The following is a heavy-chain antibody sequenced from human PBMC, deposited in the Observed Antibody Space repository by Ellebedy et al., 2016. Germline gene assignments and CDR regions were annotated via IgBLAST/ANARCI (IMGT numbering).Heavy chain of an antibody. V-gene: IGHV1-18*01. CDR2: ISAYNGNT. D-gene: IGHD6-6*01. CDR1: GYRFNMYD. CDR3: ARDGGRAARPTVFFDY. J-gene: IGHJ4*02. Sequence: ASVKVSCXASGYRFNMYDIAWVRQAPGQGLEWMGWISAYNGNTNYAQKLQGRVIMTTDTSTSTAYMELRSLRSDDTAVYYCARDGGRAARPTVFFDYWGQGTLVTVSS.